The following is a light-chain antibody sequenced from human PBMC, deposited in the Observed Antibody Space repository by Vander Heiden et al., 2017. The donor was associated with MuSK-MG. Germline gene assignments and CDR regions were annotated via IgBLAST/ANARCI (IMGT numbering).Light chain of an antibody. Sequence: DIQMTQSPSSLSASIGDRVTITCRASQRISNYLNWYQQKPGKAPKFLISAASNLQSGVPSRFSGSGSGTDFTLTIDRLQPEDFATYFCQQSNRSPWTFGQGTKVEIK. CDR3: QQSNRSPWT. CDR1: QRISNY. J-gene: IGKJ1*01. CDR2: AAS. V-gene: IGKV1-39*01.